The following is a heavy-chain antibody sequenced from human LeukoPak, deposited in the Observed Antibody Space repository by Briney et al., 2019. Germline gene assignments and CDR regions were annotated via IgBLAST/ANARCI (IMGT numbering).Heavy chain of an antibody. Sequence: EASVKVSCKASGYTFTSYGISWVRQAPGQGLEWMGWISAYNGNTNYAQKLQGRVTMTTDTSTSTAYMELRSLRSDDTAVYYCASGSSGWYPFNAFDIWGQGTMVTVSS. J-gene: IGHJ3*02. CDR1: GYTFTSYG. D-gene: IGHD6-19*01. CDR2: ISAYNGNT. CDR3: ASGSSGWYPFNAFDI. V-gene: IGHV1-18*01.